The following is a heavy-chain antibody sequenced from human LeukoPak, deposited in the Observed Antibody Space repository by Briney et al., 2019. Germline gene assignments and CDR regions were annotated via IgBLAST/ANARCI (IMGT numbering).Heavy chain of an antibody. V-gene: IGHV3-7*01. D-gene: IGHD2-2*01. J-gene: IGHJ4*02. CDR3: ATPLSKGAH. CDR2: MKYDGSEK. Sequence: GGSLRLSCAASGFTFSSYWMSWVRQAPGKGLEWVANMKYDGSEKYYVDSVKGRFTISRDNAKNSLYLQMNSLRVEDTAMYYCATPLSKGAHWGQGTLVTVSS. CDR1: GFTFSSYW.